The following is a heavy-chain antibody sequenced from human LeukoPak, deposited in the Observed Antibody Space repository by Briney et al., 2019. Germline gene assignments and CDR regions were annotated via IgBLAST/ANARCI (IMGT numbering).Heavy chain of an antibody. CDR2: FYNSGST. D-gene: IGHD3-16*01. Sequence: SETLSLTCTVSGGSISNYYWSWIRQPAGKGLEWIGRFYNSGSTNCNPSLKSRVTMSVDTSKNQFSLKLSSVTAADTAVYYCARVGDYALKDWGQGTLVTVSS. V-gene: IGHV4-4*07. CDR3: ARVGDYALKD. CDR1: GGSISNYY. J-gene: IGHJ4*02.